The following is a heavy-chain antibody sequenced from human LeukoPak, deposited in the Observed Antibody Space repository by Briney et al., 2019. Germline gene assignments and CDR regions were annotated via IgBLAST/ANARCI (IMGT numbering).Heavy chain of an antibody. J-gene: IGHJ4*02. Sequence: ASVKVSCKVSGYTLAELSVHWVRQAPGKGLEWMGGFDPEDGETIYAQKFQGRVTMTEDTSADTAYMELSSLRSEDTAVYYCATGRFLEWLFFDYWGQGTLVTVPS. CDR1: GYTLAELS. CDR2: FDPEDGET. V-gene: IGHV1-24*01. CDR3: ATGRFLEWLFFDY. D-gene: IGHD3-3*01.